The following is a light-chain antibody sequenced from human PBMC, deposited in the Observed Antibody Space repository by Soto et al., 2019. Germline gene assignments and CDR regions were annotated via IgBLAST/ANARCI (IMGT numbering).Light chain of an antibody. Sequence: QSALTQPASVSGSPGQSITISCTGTSSDVGNYNYVSWYQHHPGKAPKHMIYEVSYRPSGVSVRFSGSKSGNTASLTISGLQAEDEANYYCSSYTTSRTWVFGGGTKLTVL. CDR3: SSYTTSRTWV. V-gene: IGLV2-14*01. CDR2: EVS. J-gene: IGLJ3*02. CDR1: SSDVGNYNY.